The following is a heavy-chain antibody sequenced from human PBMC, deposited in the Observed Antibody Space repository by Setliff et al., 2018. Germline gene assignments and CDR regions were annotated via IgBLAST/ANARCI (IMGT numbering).Heavy chain of an antibody. CDR3: ATRGYYNFWSGYRIFDY. CDR2: FDPEDGET. Sequence: ASVKVSCKVSGYTLTELSMHWVRQAPGIGLEWMGGFDPEDGETIYAQKFQGRVTMTEDTSTDTAYMELSSLRSEDTAVYYCATRGYYNFWSGYRIFDYWGQGTPVTVSS. J-gene: IGHJ4*02. CDR1: GYTLTELS. V-gene: IGHV1-24*01. D-gene: IGHD3-3*01.